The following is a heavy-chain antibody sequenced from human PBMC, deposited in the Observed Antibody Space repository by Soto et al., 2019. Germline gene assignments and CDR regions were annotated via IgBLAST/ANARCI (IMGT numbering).Heavy chain of an antibody. CDR2: ISAYNGNT. D-gene: IGHD3-10*01. V-gene: IGHV1-18*01. Sequence: GASVKVSCKASGYTFTSYGISCVQQAHGQGLEWMGWISAYNGNTNYAQKLQGRVTMTTDTSTSTAYMELRSLRSDDTAVYYCARARRFGELLSMGWFDPWGQGTLVTVSS. CDR1: GYTFTSYG. J-gene: IGHJ5*02. CDR3: ARARRFGELLSMGWFDP.